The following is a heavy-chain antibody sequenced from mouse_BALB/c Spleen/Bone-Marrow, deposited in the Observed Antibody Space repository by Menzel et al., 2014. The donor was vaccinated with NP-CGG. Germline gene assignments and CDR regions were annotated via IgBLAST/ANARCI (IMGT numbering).Heavy chain of an antibody. CDR1: GFEFSRYW. V-gene: IGHV4-1*02. D-gene: IGHD2-3*01. CDR3: ARLGYYGWFAY. CDR2: INPESNTI. J-gene: IGHJ3*01. Sequence: EVMLVESGGGLVQPGGSLKLSCAASGFEFSRYWMSWVRQAPGKGLQWIGEINPESNTINYTPSLKDKFIISRDNDKNTRYLKMSKVRSEDTALYCCARLGYYGWFAYWGQGTLITVSA.